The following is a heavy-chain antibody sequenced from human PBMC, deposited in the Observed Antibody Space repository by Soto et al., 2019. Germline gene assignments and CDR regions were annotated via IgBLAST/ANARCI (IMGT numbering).Heavy chain of an antibody. D-gene: IGHD2-15*01. CDR2: ISGSGGST. CDR3: AGFWSGGSCYLDVLDF. J-gene: IGHJ3*01. Sequence: GGSLRLSCAASGFTFSSYAMSWVRQAPGKGLEWVSAISGSGGSTYYADSVKGRFTISRDNSKNTLYLQMNSLRAEDTAVYYCAGFWSGGSCYLDVLDFSAQGTMVT. CDR1: GFTFSSYA. V-gene: IGHV3-23*01.